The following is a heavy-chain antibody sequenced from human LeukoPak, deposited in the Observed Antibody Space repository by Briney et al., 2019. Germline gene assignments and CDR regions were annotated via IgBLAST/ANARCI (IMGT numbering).Heavy chain of an antibody. Sequence: SETLSLTCTVSGGSISSHYWSWIRQPPGKGLEWIGYIYYSGSTNYNPSLKSRVTISVDTSKNQFSLKLSSVTAADTAVYYCARDRVAVAGSRHYYYMDVWAKGPRSPSP. V-gene: IGHV4-59*11. D-gene: IGHD6-19*01. CDR2: IYYSGST. J-gene: IGHJ6*03. CDR1: GGSISSHY. CDR3: ARDRVAVAGSRHYYYMDV.